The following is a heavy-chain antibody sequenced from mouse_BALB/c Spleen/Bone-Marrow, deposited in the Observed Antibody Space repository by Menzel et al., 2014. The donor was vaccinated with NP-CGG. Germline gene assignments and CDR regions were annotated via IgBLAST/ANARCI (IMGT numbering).Heavy chain of an antibody. J-gene: IGHJ4*01. D-gene: IGHD1-1*01. CDR1: GYTFTSYW. V-gene: IGHV1-69*02. CDR3: ARLIYGSSYIADF. CDR2: IDPSDSYT. Sequence: VQLQESGAGLVKPGASVKLSCKASGYTFTSYWMHWVKQRPGQGLEWIGEIDPSDSYTNYNQKFKGKATLTVDKSSSTAYMQLSSLTSEDSAVFYCARLIYGSSYIADFWGQGTSVTVSS.